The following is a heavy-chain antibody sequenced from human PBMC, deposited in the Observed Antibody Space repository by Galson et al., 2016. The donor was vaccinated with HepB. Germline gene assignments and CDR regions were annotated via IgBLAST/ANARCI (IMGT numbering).Heavy chain of an antibody. CDR1: GYSITSYW. CDR3: ARHYYYTTGYCYGY. CDR2: IDPSDSNT. D-gene: IGHD3-22*01. Sequence: QSGAEVKKPGESLRISCKVSGYSITSYWINWLRQMPGKGLEWMGRIDPSDSNTKYSPSFEGHVTISADTSTSTAYLQWSSLKASDTATYYCARHYYYTTGYCYGYWGQGTLVAVSS. V-gene: IGHV5-10-1*01. J-gene: IGHJ4*02.